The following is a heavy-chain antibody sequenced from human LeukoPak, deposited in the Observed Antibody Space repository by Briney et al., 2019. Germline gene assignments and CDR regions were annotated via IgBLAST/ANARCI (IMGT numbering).Heavy chain of an antibody. CDR3: ARTPSLTQNYYDSSGYHPFDY. CDR2: ISHSGST. D-gene: IGHD3-22*01. V-gene: IGHV4-34*01. CDR1: GGSFSGYY. J-gene: IGHJ4*02. Sequence: PSETLSLTCAVYGGSFSGYYLSWIRQPPGKGLEWIGEISHSGSTNYEPYLTSRVTISVDTSKNQFSLKLSSVTAADTAVYYCARTPSLTQNYYDSSGYHPFDYWGQGTLVTVSS.